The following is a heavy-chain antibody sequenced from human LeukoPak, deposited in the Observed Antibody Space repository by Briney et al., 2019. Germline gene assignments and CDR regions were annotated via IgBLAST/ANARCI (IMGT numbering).Heavy chain of an antibody. CDR2: IIPILGIA. D-gene: IGHD1-1*01. J-gene: IGHJ4*02. Sequence: ASVKVSCKASGGTFSSDTISWVRQAPGQGLEWMGRIIPILGIANYAQKFQGRVTITADKSTSTAYMEPSSLRSEDTAVYYCARDRTTGTELDYWGQGTLVTVSS. CDR3: ARDRTTGTELDY. V-gene: IGHV1-69*04. CDR1: GGTFSSDT.